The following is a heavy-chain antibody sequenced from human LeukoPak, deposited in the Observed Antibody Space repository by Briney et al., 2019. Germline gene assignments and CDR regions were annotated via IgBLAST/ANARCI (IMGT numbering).Heavy chain of an antibody. J-gene: IGHJ3*02. CDR3: ARGREMATNGDAFDI. Sequence: TGGSLRLSCAASGFTVSSNHMTWVRQAPGKGLECVSVIYGGGNTHYADSVKGRFTISRDNSKNTLYLQMNSLRAEDTAVYYCARGREMATNGDAFDIWGQGTMVTVSS. V-gene: IGHV3-53*01. D-gene: IGHD5-24*01. CDR1: GFTVSSNH. CDR2: IYGGGNT.